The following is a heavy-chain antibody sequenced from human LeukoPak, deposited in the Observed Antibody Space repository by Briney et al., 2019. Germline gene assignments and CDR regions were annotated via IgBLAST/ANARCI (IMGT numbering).Heavy chain of an antibody. J-gene: IGHJ6*02. CDR3: ARAQRGYSYGYYYYYGMDV. V-gene: IGHV4-34*01. Sequence: SETLSLTCADYGGSFSGYYWSWIRQPPGKGLEWIGEINHSGSTNYNPSLKSRVTISVDTSKNQFSLKLSSVTAADTAVYYCARAQRGYSYGYYYYYGMDVWGQGTTVTVSS. CDR1: GGSFSGYY. D-gene: IGHD5-18*01. CDR2: INHSGST.